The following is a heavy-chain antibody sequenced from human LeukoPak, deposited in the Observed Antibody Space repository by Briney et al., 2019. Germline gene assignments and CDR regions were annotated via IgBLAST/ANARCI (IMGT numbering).Heavy chain of an antibody. V-gene: IGHV3-21*04. CDR2: ISSSSSYI. CDR3: ARIVTGSWFDP. CDR1: GFTFSSYS. Sequence: GSLRLSCAASGFTFSSYSMNWVRQAPGKGLEWVSSISSSSSYIYYADSVKGRFTISRGNAKNSLYLQMNSLRAEDTAVYYCARIVTGSWFDPWGQGTLVTVSS. J-gene: IGHJ5*02. D-gene: IGHD1-26*01.